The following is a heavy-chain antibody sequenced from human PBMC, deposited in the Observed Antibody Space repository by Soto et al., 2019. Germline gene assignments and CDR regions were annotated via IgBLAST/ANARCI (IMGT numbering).Heavy chain of an antibody. V-gene: IGHV3-48*01. Sequence: GWSLGLSCPSSGFAFSSYRMTWVRKATGTGLEWVSYICSSSSTIYYADSVNGRFSRSSDNAQNSLYLQVTSLGVEVTAVYYSARDAAGYYGFDGWGQGTMVTVSS. CDR1: GFAFSSYR. J-gene: IGHJ6*02. D-gene: IGHD6-13*01. CDR3: ARDAAGYYGFDG. CDR2: ICSSSSTI.